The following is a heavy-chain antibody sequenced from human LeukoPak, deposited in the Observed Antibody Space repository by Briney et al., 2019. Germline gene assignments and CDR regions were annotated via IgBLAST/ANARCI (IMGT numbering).Heavy chain of an antibody. CDR3: ARVGGDTTYSYFYMDV. CDR2: IYRSGST. D-gene: IGHD2-21*02. J-gene: IGHJ6*03. CDR1: GFSISSGYD. V-gene: IGHV4-38-2*02. Sequence: SETLSLTCSVSGFSISSGYDWGWFRQPPGKGLEWIGRIYRSGSTHYNPSLKSRITTSVDTSKNQFSLKLTSVTAADTAVYYCARVGGDTTYSYFYMDVWGKGTTVTVSS.